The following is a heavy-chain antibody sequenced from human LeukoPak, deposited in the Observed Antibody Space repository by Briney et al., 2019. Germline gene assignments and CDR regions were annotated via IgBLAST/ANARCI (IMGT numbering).Heavy chain of an antibody. CDR1: GFTVSSNY. V-gene: IGHV3-53*04. Sequence: GGSLRLSCAASGFTVSSNYMSWVRQAPGKGLEWVSVIYSGGSTYYAASVKGRSTISRHNSKNTLYLQMNSLRAEDTAVYYCARSIAAGRFGYNWFDPWGQGTLVTVSS. CDR2: IYSGGST. J-gene: IGHJ5*02. D-gene: IGHD6-13*01. CDR3: ARSIAAGRFGYNWFDP.